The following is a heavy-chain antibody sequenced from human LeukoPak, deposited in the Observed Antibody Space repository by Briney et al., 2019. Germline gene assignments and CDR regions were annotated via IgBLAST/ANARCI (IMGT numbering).Heavy chain of an antibody. CDR2: IIPIFGTA. Sequence: SVKVSCKASGCTFTSYAISWVRQAPGQGLEWMGGIIPIFGTANYAQKFQGRVTITADESTSTAYLELSSLRSEDTAVYYCARDSVARMARTDAFDIWGQGTMVTVSS. CDR1: GCTFTSYA. V-gene: IGHV1-69*13. D-gene: IGHD2-15*01. CDR3: ARDSVARMARTDAFDI. J-gene: IGHJ3*02.